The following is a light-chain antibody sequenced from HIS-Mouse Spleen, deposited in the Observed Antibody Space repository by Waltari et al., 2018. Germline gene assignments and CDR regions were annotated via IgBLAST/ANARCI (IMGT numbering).Light chain of an antibody. J-gene: IGLJ2*01. CDR3: YSTDSSSNHRV. CDR1: ALPKKY. CDR2: EDS. Sequence: SYELTQPPSVSVSRGQTARVTCSGEALPKKYAYWYQQKSGQAPVLVIYEDSKRPPGIPEGFSGSSSGTMATLTISRAQVEDEADYYCYSTDSSSNHRVFGGGTKLTVL. V-gene: IGLV3-10*01.